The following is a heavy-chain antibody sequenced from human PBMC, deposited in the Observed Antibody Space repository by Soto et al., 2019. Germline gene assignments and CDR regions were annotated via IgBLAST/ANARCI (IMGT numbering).Heavy chain of an antibody. CDR1: GYTFTSYD. Sequence: ASVKVSCKASGYTFTSYDISWVRQATGQGLEWMGWMNPNSGNTGYAQKFQGRVTMTRNTSISTAYMELSSLRSEDTAVYYCAREVGYCSSTSCYYYYGMDVWGQGTTVTVSS. CDR3: AREVGYCSSTSCYYYYGMDV. CDR2: MNPNSGNT. D-gene: IGHD2-2*01. V-gene: IGHV1-8*01. J-gene: IGHJ6*02.